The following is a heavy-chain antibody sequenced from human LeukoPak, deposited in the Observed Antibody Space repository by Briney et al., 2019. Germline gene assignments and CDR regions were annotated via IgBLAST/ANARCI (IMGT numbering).Heavy chain of an antibody. D-gene: IGHD6-13*01. Sequence: GESLKISCKGSGYSFTSYWISWVRQMPGKGLEWMGRIDPSDSYTNHSPSFQGHVTISADKSISTAYLQWSSLKASDTAMYYCARHVGLAAAGADWYYYYGMDVWGQGTTVTVSS. CDR1: GYSFTSYW. J-gene: IGHJ6*02. CDR3: ARHVGLAAAGADWYYYYGMDV. V-gene: IGHV5-10-1*01. CDR2: IDPSDSYT.